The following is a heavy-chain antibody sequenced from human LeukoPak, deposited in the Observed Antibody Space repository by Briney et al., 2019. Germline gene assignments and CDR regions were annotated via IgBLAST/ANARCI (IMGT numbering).Heavy chain of an antibody. J-gene: IGHJ4*02. V-gene: IGHV4-59*01. CDR1: GGSISSYY. CDR2: IYYSGST. CDR3: AIVDDSSGTLFDY. Sequence: PSETLSLTCTVSGGSISSYYWSWIRQPPGKGLEWIGYIYYSGSTNYNPSLKSRVTISVDTSKNQFSLKLSSVTAADTAVYYCAIVDDSSGTLFDYWGQGTLVTVSS. D-gene: IGHD3-22*01.